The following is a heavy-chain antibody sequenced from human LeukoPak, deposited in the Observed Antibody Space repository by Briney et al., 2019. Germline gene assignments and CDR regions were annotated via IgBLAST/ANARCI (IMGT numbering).Heavy chain of an antibody. CDR1: GYTFTGYY. V-gene: IGHV1-2*02. CDR3: ARDSSDYGDYRAFDY. D-gene: IGHD4-17*01. J-gene: IGHJ4*02. CDR2: INPNTGGT. Sequence: ASVKVSCKASGYTFTGYYLHWVRQAPGQGLEWMGWINPNTGGTHYAQKLQGRVTLTTDTSTSTAYMKLRSLRSDDTAVYYCARDSSDYGDYRAFDYWGQGTLVTVSS.